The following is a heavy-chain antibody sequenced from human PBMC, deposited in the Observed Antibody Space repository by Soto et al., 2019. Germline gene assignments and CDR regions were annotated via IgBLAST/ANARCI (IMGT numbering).Heavy chain of an antibody. D-gene: IGHD6-6*01. CDR2: INPSGDSR. V-gene: IGHV1-46*01. Sequence: TSVKVSCKASGGTFSSYAISWVRQAPGQGLEWMGIINPSGDSRNYAQKFQGRVTITRDTSTSTVYMDLSSLRYEDTAVYYCAKSGGWQLEDYGYGMDVWGQGTTVTVSS. CDR3: AKSGGWQLEDYGYGMDV. CDR1: GGTFSSYA. J-gene: IGHJ6*02.